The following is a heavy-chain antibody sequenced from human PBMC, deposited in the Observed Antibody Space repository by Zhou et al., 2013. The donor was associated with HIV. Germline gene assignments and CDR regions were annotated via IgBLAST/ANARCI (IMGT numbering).Heavy chain of an antibody. D-gene: IGHD4-17*01. CDR1: GYTFSNYY. V-gene: IGHV1-46*01. CDR2: INPSSGTV. J-gene: IGHJ6*03. CDR3: ARDKATVTHYYYYMDV. Sequence: QVQLVQSGAEVHKPGASVRISCKASGYTFSNYYLHWVRQAPGQGPEWMGIINPSSGTVSYAQRLQGRVTVTRNTSTSTAYLELSGLISEDTAVYYCARDKATVTHYYYYMDVWGKGTTVTVSS.